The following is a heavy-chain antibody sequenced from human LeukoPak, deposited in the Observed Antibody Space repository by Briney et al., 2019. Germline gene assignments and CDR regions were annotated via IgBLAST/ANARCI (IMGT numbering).Heavy chain of an antibody. CDR3: AKRTDILTGPEDY. V-gene: IGHV3-30*18. CDR2: ISYDGSNK. CDR1: GFTFSSYS. J-gene: IGHJ4*02. D-gene: IGHD3-9*01. Sequence: GGSLRLSCAASGFTFSSYSMNWVRQAPGKGLEWVAVISYDGSNKYYADSVKGRFTTSRDNSKNTLYLQMNSLRAEDTAVYYCAKRTDILTGPEDYWGQGTLVTVSS.